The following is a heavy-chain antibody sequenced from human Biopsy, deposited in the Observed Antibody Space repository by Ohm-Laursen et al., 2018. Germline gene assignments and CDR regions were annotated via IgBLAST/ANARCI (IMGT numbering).Heavy chain of an antibody. Sequence: TLSLTCTVSGVSISVDGYYWAWIRQLPGKGLDWIGYIYHSGTTYYNPSLKSRLTMSVDTSKNEFSLRLSSVTAADTAVYYCARVRGGFLEWFDYWGQGTLVTVSS. CDR2: IYHSGTT. CDR1: GVSISVDGYY. CDR3: ARVRGGFLEWFDY. J-gene: IGHJ5*01. D-gene: IGHD3-3*01. V-gene: IGHV4-31*03.